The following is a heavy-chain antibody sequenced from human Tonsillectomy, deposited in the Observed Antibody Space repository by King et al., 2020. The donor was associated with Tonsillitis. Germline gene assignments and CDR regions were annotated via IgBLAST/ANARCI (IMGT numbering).Heavy chain of an antibody. V-gene: IGHV4-34*01. Sequence: VQLQQWGAGLLKPSETLSLTCAVYGGSFSGYYWSWIRQPPGKGLEWIGEINHSGSTNYNPSLTSRVTISVDTSKNQFSLKLSSVTAADTAVYYCACQRLIAAAGNYYYYGMDVWGQGTTVTVSS. D-gene: IGHD6-13*01. CDR3: ACQRLIAAAGNYYYYGMDV. J-gene: IGHJ6*02. CDR1: GGSFSGYY. CDR2: INHSGST.